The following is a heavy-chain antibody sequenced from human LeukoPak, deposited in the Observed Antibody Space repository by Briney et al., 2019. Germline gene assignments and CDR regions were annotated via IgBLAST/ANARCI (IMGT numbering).Heavy chain of an antibody. CDR3: ARVPWSVVVPAAILDY. Sequence: VSVKVSCKASGYTFTSYGISWVRQAPGQGLEWMGWISAYNGNTNYAQKLQGRVTMTTDTSTSTAYMELRSLRSDDTAVYYCARVPWSVVVPAAILDYWGQGTLVTVSS. V-gene: IGHV1-18*01. CDR1: GYTFTSYG. CDR2: ISAYNGNT. J-gene: IGHJ4*02. D-gene: IGHD2-2*01.